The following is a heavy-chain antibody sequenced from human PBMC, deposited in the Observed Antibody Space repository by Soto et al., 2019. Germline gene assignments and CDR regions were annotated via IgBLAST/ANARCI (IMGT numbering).Heavy chain of an antibody. J-gene: IGHJ4*02. V-gene: IGHV3-48*02. D-gene: IGHD3-22*01. CDR2: ISSSSSTI. CDR1: GFTFSSYS. Sequence: EVQLVESGGGLVQPGGSLRLSCAASGFTFSSYSMNWVRQAPGKGLEWVSYISSSSSTIYYADSVKGRFTISRDNAKNQLYLQMNSLRDEDTAVYYCARDYGDDSSGYPELRALYFDYWGQGTLVTVSS. CDR3: ARDYGDDSSGYPELRALYFDY.